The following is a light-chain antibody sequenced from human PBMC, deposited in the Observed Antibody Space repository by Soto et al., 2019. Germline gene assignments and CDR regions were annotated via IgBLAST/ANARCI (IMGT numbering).Light chain of an antibody. CDR3: QQYYKSPRT. J-gene: IGKJ1*01. V-gene: IGKV4-1*01. Sequence: DIVMMQSPDSLAVSLGERATINCKSSQSVLYDSNNKNFLAWYQKKPGQPPKLLIYWASTRESGVPDRFSGSGSGTDFTLTISSLQAEDVAVYYCQQYYKSPRTFGQGTKVEIK. CDR1: QSVLYDSNNKNF. CDR2: WAS.